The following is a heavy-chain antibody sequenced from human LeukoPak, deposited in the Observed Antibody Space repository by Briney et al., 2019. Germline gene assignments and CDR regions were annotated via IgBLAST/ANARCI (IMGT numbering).Heavy chain of an antibody. CDR1: GFTFSSYG. CDR2: IWSDGSKK. V-gene: IGHV3-33*01. Sequence: SGGSLRLSCAASGFTFSSYGMHWVRQAPGKGLEWVAVIWSDGSKKYYVDSVKGRFTISRDNSKNTLYVQMNNLRAEGTAIYYCARDRYNSGIGYFEYWGQGTLVTVSS. CDR3: ARDRYNSGIGYFEY. J-gene: IGHJ4*02. D-gene: IGHD6-19*01.